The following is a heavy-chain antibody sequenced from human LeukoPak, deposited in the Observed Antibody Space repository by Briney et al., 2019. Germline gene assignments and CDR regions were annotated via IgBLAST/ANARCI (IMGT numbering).Heavy chain of an antibody. CDR1: GFILSNCA. V-gene: IGHV3-23*05. Sequence: GGSLRLSCAASGFILSNCAMTWVRQAPGKGLEWVSGIDTKGTRTYYADSVKGRFTISRDNSKNTLYLQMNSLRAEDTAVYYCARLANPSGYWDWGQGTLVTVSS. CDR3: ARLANPSGYWD. J-gene: IGHJ4*02. CDR2: IDTKGTRT. D-gene: IGHD3-22*01.